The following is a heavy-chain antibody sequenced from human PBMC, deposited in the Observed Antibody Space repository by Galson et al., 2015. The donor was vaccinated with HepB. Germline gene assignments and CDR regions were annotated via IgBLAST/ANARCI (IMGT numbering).Heavy chain of an antibody. Sequence: SLRLSCAASGFTFSSYAMSWVRQAPGKGLEWVSAIRGSGGSTYYADSVKGRFTISRDNSKNTLYLQMNSLRAEDTAVYYCAKGQNYFDGRDVWGQGTPVTVSS. CDR3: AKGQNYFDGRDV. CDR2: IRGSGGST. CDR1: GFTFSSYA. J-gene: IGHJ6*02. V-gene: IGHV3-23*01.